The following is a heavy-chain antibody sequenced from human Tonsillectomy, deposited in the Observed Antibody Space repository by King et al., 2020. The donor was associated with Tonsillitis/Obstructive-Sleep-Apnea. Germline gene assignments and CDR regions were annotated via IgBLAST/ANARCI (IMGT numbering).Heavy chain of an antibody. J-gene: IGHJ3*02. CDR1: GYTFTSYA. Sequence: HVQLVESGSELKKPGASVKVSCKASGYTFTSYAINWVRQAPGQGLEWMGWINTNTGNPTYAQGFTGRFVFSLETSVSTAYLQISSLTAEDTAVYYCALWGLYVPSGSYPAVFHIWGQGTMVTVSS. V-gene: IGHV7-4-1*02. CDR3: ALWGLYVPSGSYPAVFHI. D-gene: IGHD3-22*01. CDR2: INTNTGNP.